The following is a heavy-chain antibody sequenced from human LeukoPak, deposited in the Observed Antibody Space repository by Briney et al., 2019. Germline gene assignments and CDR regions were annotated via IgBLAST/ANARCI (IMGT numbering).Heavy chain of an antibody. CDR3: ARDLHYDFWSGYYTGDVDYFDY. CDR1: GFTFSSYS. CDR2: ISSSSSYI. D-gene: IGHD3-3*01. J-gene: IGHJ4*02. V-gene: IGHV3-21*01. Sequence: GGSLRLSCAASGFTFSSYSMSWVRRAPGKGLEWVSSISSSSSYIYYADSVKGRFTISRDNAKNSLYLQMNSLRAEDTAVYYCARDLHYDFWSGYYTGDVDYFDYWGQGTLVTVSS.